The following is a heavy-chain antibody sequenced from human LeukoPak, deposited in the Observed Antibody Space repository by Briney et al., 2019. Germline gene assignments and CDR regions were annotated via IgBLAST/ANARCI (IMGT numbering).Heavy chain of an antibody. J-gene: IGHJ6*03. D-gene: IGHD3-22*01. CDR2: TYTSGST. CDR3: ARDVGLGAGYDSAIYYYYYYMDV. CDR1: GGSISSGSYY. V-gene: IGHV4-61*02. Sequence: SQTLSLTCTVSGGSISSGSYYWSWIRQPAGKGLEWIGRTYTSGSTNYNPSLKSRVTISVDTSMNQFSLKLSSVTAADTAVYYCARDVGLGAGYDSAIYYYYYYMDVWGKGTTVTISS.